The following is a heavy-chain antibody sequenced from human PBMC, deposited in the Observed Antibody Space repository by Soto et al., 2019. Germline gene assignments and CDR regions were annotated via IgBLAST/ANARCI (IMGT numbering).Heavy chain of an antibody. J-gene: IGHJ6*02. CDR3: ARHYYGSGSYPSYYYYGMDV. V-gene: IGHV5-51*01. D-gene: IGHD3-10*01. CDR1: GYSFTSYW. Sequence: PGESLKISCKGSGYSFTSYWIGWVRQMPGKGLECMGIIYPGDSDTRYSPSFQGQVTISADKSISTAYLQWSSLKASDTAMYYCARHYYGSGSYPSYYYYGMDVWGQGTTVTVSS. CDR2: IYPGDSDT.